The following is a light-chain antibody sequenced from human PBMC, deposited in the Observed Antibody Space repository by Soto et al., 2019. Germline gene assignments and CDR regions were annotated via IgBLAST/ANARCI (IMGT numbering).Light chain of an antibody. CDR2: GAS. CDR1: QSVSTN. Sequence: EIVMTQSPATLSASPGERATLSCRASQSVSTNLTWYKHKPGQAPRLLIYGASTRATGIPARFSGSGSGTEFTLTITSLKSEDFAVYYCQQYNDRWTFGQGTKVDI. V-gene: IGKV3-15*01. CDR3: QQYNDRWT. J-gene: IGKJ1*01.